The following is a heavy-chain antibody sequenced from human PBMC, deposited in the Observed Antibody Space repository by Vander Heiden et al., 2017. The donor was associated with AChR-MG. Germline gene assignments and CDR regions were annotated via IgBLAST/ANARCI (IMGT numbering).Heavy chain of an antibody. CDR3: ARDPGGSYDY. Sequence: EVQLLESGGDLIQPGGSLRLACAASGFTFSNYAMGWVRQAPGKGLEWVSTISGDGGSTNDADSVKGRFTISRDNSRNTLNLQMKTLIVEDTAFYVGARDPGGSYDYWGHVSLMTVSS. CDR1: GFTFSNYA. D-gene: IGHD1-26*01. V-gene: IGHV3-23*01. CDR2: ISGDGGST. J-gene: IGHJ4*01.